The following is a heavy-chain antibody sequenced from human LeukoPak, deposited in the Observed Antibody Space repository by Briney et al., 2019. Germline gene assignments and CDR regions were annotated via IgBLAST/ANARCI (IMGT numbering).Heavy chain of an antibody. D-gene: IGHD2-15*01. CDR1: GFTFSSYS. CDR2: ISSSSSTI. J-gene: IGHJ6*03. CDR3: ARAGVVVVAAIFPNYYYYYMDV. Sequence: GGSLRLSCAASGFTFSSYSMNWVRQAPGKGLEWVSYISSSSSTIYYADSVKGRFTISRDNAKNSLYLQMNSLRAEDTAVYYCARAGVVVVAAIFPNYYYYYMDVWGKGTTVTVSS. V-gene: IGHV3-48*01.